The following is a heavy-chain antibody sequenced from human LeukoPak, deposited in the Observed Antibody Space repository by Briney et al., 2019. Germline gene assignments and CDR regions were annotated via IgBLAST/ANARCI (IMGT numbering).Heavy chain of an antibody. CDR3: ARYRGSGWYWDY. D-gene: IGHD6-19*01. J-gene: IGHJ4*02. CDR1: GASISSSY. V-gene: IGHV4-59*01. CDR2: AYYSGRT. Sequence: PSETLSLTCTVSGASISSSYWNWIRQPPGKGPEWIGDAYYSGRTNYNPSLKGRVTISVDTSKNQFSLKLTSVTAADTAVYYCARYRGSGWYWDYWGQGTLVTVSS.